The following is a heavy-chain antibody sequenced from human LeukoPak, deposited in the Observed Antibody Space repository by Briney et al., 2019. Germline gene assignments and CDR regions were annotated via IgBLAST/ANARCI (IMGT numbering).Heavy chain of an antibody. Sequence: SETLSLTCTVSGGSISSYYWSWIRQPAGKGLEWIGRIYTSGSTNYNPSLKSRVTMSVDTSKNQFSLKLSSVTAADTAVYYCARDRLYYDFSPGVPRGRYFDYWGQGTLVTVSS. CDR1: GGSISSYY. V-gene: IGHV4-4*07. J-gene: IGHJ4*02. D-gene: IGHD3-3*01. CDR2: IYTSGST. CDR3: ARDRLYYDFSPGVPRGRYFDY.